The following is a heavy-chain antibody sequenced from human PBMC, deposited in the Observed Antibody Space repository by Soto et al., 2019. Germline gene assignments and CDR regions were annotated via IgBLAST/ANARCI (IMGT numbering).Heavy chain of an antibody. Sequence: SETLSLTCTVSGGSISSVGYYWSWIRQHPGKGLEWIGYIYYSGSTYYNPSLKSRVTISVDTSKNQFSLKLSSVTAADTAVYYCARADYGDYVDGLDYWGQGTLVTVSS. CDR1: GGSISSVGYY. D-gene: IGHD4-17*01. J-gene: IGHJ4*02. V-gene: IGHV4-31*03. CDR2: IYYSGST. CDR3: ARADYGDYVDGLDY.